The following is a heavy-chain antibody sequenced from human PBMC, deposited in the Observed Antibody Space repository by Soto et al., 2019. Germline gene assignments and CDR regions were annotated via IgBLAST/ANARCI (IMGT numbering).Heavy chain of an antibody. D-gene: IGHD4-17*01. CDR2: ISGSGGST. J-gene: IGHJ4*02. V-gene: IGHV3-23*01. CDR1: GFTFSSYA. CDR3: AAYGDFDTGIDY. Sequence: GGSLRLSCAASGFTFSSYAMSWVRQAPGKGLEWVSAISGSGGSTYYADSVKGRFTISRDNSKNTLYLQMNSLRAEDTAVYYCAAYGDFDTGIDYWGQGTLVTVSS.